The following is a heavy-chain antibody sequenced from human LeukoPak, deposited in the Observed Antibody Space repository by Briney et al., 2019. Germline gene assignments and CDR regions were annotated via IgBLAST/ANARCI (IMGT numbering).Heavy chain of an antibody. CDR3: AKSELQSAGFFDY. CDR2: ISGSGGST. Sequence: GGSLRLSCAASGFTFSSYSMNWVRQAPGKGLDWVSAISGSGGSTYYADSVKGRFTISRDNSKNTLYLQMNSLRAEDTAVYYCAKSELQSAGFFDYWGQGTLVTVSS. D-gene: IGHD6-13*01. CDR1: GFTFSSYS. J-gene: IGHJ4*02. V-gene: IGHV3-23*01.